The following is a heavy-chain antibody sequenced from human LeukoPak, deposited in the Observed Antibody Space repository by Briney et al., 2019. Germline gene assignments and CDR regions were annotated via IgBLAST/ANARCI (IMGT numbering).Heavy chain of an antibody. D-gene: IGHD4-17*01. CDR2: ISSSDTYI. CDR3: ARGVTTFDY. V-gene: IGHV3-21*01. Sequence: GGSLRLSCAASGFTFSSYSMNWVRQAPGKGLEWVSSISSSDTYIYHADSVKGRFTISRDNAKNSLYLQMNSLRAEDTAVYYCARGVTTFDYWGQGTLVTVSS. CDR1: GFTFSSYS. J-gene: IGHJ4*02.